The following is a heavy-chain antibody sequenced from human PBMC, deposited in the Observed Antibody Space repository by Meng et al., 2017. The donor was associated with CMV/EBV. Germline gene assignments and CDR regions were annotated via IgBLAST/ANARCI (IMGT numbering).Heavy chain of an antibody. CDR1: GGSTSSYY. V-gene: IGHV4-59*01. CDR2: IYYSGST. CDR3: ARSRGNNCGGDCYDFDY. Sequence: GSLRLSCTVPGGSTSSYYWSWIRQLPGKGLEWIGYIYYSGSTNYNPSLKSRVTISVDTSKNQFSLKLSSVTAADTAVYYCARSRGNNCGGDCYDFDYWGQGTLVTVSS. J-gene: IGHJ4*02. D-gene: IGHD2-21*01.